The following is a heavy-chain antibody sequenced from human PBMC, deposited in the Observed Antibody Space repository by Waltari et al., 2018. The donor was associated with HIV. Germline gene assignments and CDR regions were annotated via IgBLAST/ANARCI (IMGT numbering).Heavy chain of an antibody. CDR2: ISNSGSAI. V-gene: IGHV3-48*02. CDR1: GFTLSSYN. J-gene: IGHJ4*02. Sequence: EVQLVVSGGGLVQPGGSLRLSCAASGFTLSSYNMNWVRQAPGRGLEWLSSISNSGSAIYYADSVKGRFTISRDNAKNSLYLQMNSLRDEDTAVYYCARDLVAPGNFFDYWGQGTLVTVSS. CDR3: ARDLVAPGNFFDY. D-gene: IGHD5-12*01.